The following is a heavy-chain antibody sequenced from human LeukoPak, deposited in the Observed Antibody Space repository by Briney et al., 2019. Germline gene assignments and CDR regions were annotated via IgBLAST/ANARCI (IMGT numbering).Heavy chain of an antibody. J-gene: IGHJ4*02. V-gene: IGHV3-30-3*01. Sequence: GGSLRLSCAASGFTFSSYAMHWVRQAPGKGLEWVAVISYDGSNKYYADSVKGRFTISRDNSKNTLYLQMNSLRAEDTAVYYCARDPRPLFMDFWSGYYPNGGFDYWGQGTLVTVSS. D-gene: IGHD3-3*01. CDR1: GFTFSSYA. CDR2: ISYDGSNK. CDR3: ARDPRPLFMDFWSGYYPNGGFDY.